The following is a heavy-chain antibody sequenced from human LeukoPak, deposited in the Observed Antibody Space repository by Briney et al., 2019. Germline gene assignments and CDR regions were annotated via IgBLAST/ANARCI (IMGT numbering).Heavy chain of an antibody. D-gene: IGHD3-22*01. CDR2: IRYDGSTK. J-gene: IGHJ3*02. V-gene: IGHV3-30*02. CDR3: ARDDTHYGSSGSFYDAFDI. Sequence: PGGSLRLSCAASGFTLICCGMHWVRQAPGKGLEWVAFIRYDGSTKYYTDSVKGRFTISRDNSRDTLYLQMNSLRAEDTAVYYCARDDTHYGSSGSFYDAFDIWGQGTMVTVSS. CDR1: GFTLICCG.